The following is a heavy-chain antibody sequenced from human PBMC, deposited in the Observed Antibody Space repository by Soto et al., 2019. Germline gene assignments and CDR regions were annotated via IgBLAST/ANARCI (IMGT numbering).Heavy chain of an antibody. CDR1: GGSISSGGYY. Sequence: PSDTLSLTCTVSGGSISSGGYYWSWIRQHQGKGLEWIGYIYYSGSTYYNPSLKSRVTISVDTSKNQFSLKLSSVTAADTAVYYCARQSEYYYASGRTAPLYGMDVWGQGTTVT. V-gene: IGHV4-31*03. CDR2: IYYSGST. CDR3: ARQSEYYYASGRTAPLYGMDV. D-gene: IGHD3-10*01. J-gene: IGHJ6*02.